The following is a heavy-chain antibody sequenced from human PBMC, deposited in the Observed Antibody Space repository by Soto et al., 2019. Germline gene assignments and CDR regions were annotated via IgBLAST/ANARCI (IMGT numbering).Heavy chain of an antibody. D-gene: IGHD4-17*01. CDR1: GGSISSYY. CDR3: ARETPDDYGDKYYFDY. J-gene: IGHJ4*02. CDR2: IYYSGST. V-gene: IGHV4-59*01. Sequence: SETLSLTCTVSGGSISSYYWSWIRQPPGKGLEWIGYIYYSGSTNYNPSLKSRVTISVDTSKNQFSLKLSSVTASDTAVYYCARETPDDYGDKYYFDYWGQGTLVTVSS.